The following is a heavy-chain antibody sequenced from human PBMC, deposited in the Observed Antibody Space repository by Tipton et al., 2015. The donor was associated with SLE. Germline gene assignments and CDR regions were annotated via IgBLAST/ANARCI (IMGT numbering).Heavy chain of an antibody. CDR1: GFTFSSYA. CDR2: ISGSAGST. CDR3: ARDLVVVGFDY. V-gene: IGHV3-23*01. D-gene: IGHD2-15*01. Sequence: GSLRLSCAASGFTFSSYAMSWVRQAPGKGLEWVSAISGSAGSTYYADSVKGRFTIPRDNAKNSLYLQMNSLRAEDTAVYYCARDLVVVGFDYWGQGTLVTVSP. J-gene: IGHJ4*02.